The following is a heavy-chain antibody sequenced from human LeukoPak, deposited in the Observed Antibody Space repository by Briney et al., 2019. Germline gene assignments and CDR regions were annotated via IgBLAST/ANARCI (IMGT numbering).Heavy chain of an antibody. Sequence: KPSETLSLTCNVSGASMSSNYWSWIRQPPGKGLEWIGYIYHSGNTNYSPSLESRVTMSVDEFKNQFSLRVHFVSAADTAVYYCASTRRAAVAGRFDSWGQGTLVTVSS. CDR2: IYHSGNT. J-gene: IGHJ4*02. D-gene: IGHD6-19*01. CDR1: GASMSSNY. CDR3: ASTRRAAVAGRFDS. V-gene: IGHV4-4*09.